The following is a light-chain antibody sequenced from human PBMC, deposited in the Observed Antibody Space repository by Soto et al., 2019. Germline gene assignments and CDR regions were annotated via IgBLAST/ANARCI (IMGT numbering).Light chain of an antibody. J-gene: IGKJ1*01. CDR2: DAS. Sequence: EIVLTQSPATLSLSPGERATLSCRASQSVSSYLAWYQQKPGQAPRLLIYDASNRATAIPARFSGSGSGTDFTLTISSLEPEDFEVYYCQQRNNWPWTFGQGTKVEIK. CDR3: QQRNNWPWT. V-gene: IGKV3-11*01. CDR1: QSVSSY.